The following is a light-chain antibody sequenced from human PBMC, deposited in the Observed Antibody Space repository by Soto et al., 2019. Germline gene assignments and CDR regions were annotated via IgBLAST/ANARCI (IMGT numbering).Light chain of an antibody. CDR2: GNS. V-gene: IGLV1-40*01. Sequence: QSVLTQPPSVSGAPGQRVTISCTGSSSSIGAGYDVHWYQHLPGTAPKLLISGNSNRPSGVPDRFSGSKSGTSASLAITGLQAEDEADYYCQSYDSSLSGWVFGGGTQLTVL. J-gene: IGLJ3*02. CDR3: QSYDSSLSGWV. CDR1: SSSIGAGYD.